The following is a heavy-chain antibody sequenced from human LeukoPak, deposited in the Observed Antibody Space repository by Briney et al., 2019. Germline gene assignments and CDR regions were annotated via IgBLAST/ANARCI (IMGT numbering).Heavy chain of an antibody. J-gene: IGHJ5*02. D-gene: IGHD3-22*01. Sequence: ASVQVSCKASGYTFTDYYIHWVRQSPGRGLESLGWINPNSVTTNYAQKFRGRVTMTRDTSISTAYMELAELTSDDTAVYYCAREHDSGYSNSLDPWGQGTLVTVSS. CDR2: INPNSVTT. CDR1: GYTFTDYY. CDR3: AREHDSGYSNSLDP. V-gene: IGHV1-2*02.